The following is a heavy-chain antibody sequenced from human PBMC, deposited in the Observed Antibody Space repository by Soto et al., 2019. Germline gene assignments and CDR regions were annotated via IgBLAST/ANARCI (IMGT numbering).Heavy chain of an antibody. Sequence: GVSLRLSCEASRFRFSDYYMSWVRQAPGTGGEWVSCTSLSGTTIYYADSVKGRFTSSRDNAKNSLFLQMNSLKVEDTAVYYSASSEGNYYYYGMDVWGQGTTVTVSS. CDR2: TSLSGTTI. J-gene: IGHJ6*02. V-gene: IGHV3-11*01. CDR1: RFRFSDYY. CDR3: ASSEGNYYYYGMDV.